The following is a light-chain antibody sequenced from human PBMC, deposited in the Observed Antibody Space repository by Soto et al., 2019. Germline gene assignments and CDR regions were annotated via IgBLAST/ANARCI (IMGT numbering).Light chain of an antibody. CDR3: QQYGTSPRT. CDR1: QSVSSSY. J-gene: IGKJ1*01. CDR2: GAS. Sequence: EIVLTQSPGILSLSPGERATLSCRASQSVSSSYLAWYQQKPGQAPRLLIYGASNRATGIPDRFSGSGSGTDFTLTISRLESEDIAVYYCQQYGTSPRTFGQGTKVEIK. V-gene: IGKV3-20*01.